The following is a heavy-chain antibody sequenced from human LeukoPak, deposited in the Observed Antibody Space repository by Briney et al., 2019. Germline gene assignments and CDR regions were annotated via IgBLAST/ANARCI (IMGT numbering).Heavy chain of an antibody. V-gene: IGHV3-23*01. CDR2: ISDSGGRT. D-gene: IGHD3-22*01. J-gene: IGHJ4*02. CDR3: AKRGVVIRVILVGFHKEAYYFDS. CDR1: GITLSNYG. Sequence: GGSLRLSCAVPGITLSNYGMSWVRQAQGKGLKWVAGISDSGGRTNYADSVKGRFTLSRDNPKNTLYLQMNSLRAEDTAVYFCAKRGVVIRVILVGFHKEAYYFDSWGQGALVTVSS.